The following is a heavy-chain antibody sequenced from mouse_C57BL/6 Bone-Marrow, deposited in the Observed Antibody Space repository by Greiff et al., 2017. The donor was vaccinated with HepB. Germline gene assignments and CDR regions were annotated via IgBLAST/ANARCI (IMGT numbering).Heavy chain of an antibody. Sequence: VQLQQSGPELVKPGASVKMSCKASGYTFTDYNMHWVKQSHGKSLEWIGYINPNNGGTSYNQKFKGKATLTVNKSSSTAYMELRSLTSEDSAVYYCAREATVVEEDYAMDYWGQGTSVTVSS. CDR3: AREATVVEEDYAMDY. V-gene: IGHV1-22*01. CDR1: GYTFTDYN. CDR2: INPNNGGT. J-gene: IGHJ4*01. D-gene: IGHD1-1*01.